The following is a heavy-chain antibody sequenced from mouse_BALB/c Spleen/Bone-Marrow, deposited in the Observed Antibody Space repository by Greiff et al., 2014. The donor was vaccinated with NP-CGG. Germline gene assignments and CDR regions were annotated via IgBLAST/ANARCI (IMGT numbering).Heavy chain of an antibody. CDR1: GFSFTDTF. V-gene: IGHV1-37*01. CDR2: INPYNGVT. CDR3: KRWAN. Sequence: VQLQQSGPELVKPGASVKLSCKASGFSFTDTFMNWVKQSHGKSLEWIGRINPYNGVTFYNQNFKGKATLTIDKSSSTAHMEHLSLTSEGAAVKNCKRWANWGQGATLTVSS. J-gene: IGHJ2*01.